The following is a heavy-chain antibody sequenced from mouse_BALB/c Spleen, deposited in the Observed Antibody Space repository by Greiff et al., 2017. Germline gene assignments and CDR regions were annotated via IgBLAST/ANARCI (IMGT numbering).Heavy chain of an antibody. Sequence: VQLKQSGPELVKPGASVKMSCKASGYTFTSYVMHWVKQKPGQGLEWIGYINPYNDGTKYNEKFKGKATLTSDKSSSTAYMELSSLTSEDSAVYYCARGIYYGNFYAMDYWGQGTSVTVSS. CDR3: ARGIYYGNFYAMDY. V-gene: IGHV1-14*01. J-gene: IGHJ4*01. CDR1: GYTFTSYV. CDR2: INPYNDGT. D-gene: IGHD2-1*01.